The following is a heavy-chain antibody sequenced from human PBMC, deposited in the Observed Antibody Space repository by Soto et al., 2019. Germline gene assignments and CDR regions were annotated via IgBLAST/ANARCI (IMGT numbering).Heavy chain of an antibody. Sequence: ASVKVSCNASGYIYTSYYIHWVRQAPGQGLEWMGWINPFDGSRMFAQSFQGRVTMTRDTSTSTVYMEVSSLRSEDTAVYYCARDQGYYDSSGYYRDYYYYYGMDVWGQGTTVTLSS. D-gene: IGHD3-22*01. CDR1: GYIYTSYY. V-gene: IGHV1-46*01. CDR2: INPFDGSR. CDR3: ARDQGYYDSSGYYRDYYYYYGMDV. J-gene: IGHJ6*01.